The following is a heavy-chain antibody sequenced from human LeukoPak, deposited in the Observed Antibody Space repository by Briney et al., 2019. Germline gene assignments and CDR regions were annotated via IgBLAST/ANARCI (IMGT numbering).Heavy chain of an antibody. V-gene: IGHV4-59*01. D-gene: IGHD3-3*01. CDR1: GGSIRSYY. Sequence: SETLSLTCTVSGGSIRSYYWSWIRQPPGKGLEWIGYIYYSGSTNYNPSLKSRVTISVDTSKNQFSLKLSSVTAADTAVYYCARAAVDTIFGVVHYFDYWGQGTLVTVSS. J-gene: IGHJ4*02. CDR2: IYYSGST. CDR3: ARAAVDTIFGVVHYFDY.